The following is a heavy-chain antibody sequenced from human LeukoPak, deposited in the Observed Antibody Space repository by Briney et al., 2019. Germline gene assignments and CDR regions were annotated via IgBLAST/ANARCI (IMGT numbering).Heavy chain of an antibody. CDR3: ARDRGGVSYFDY. D-gene: IGHD3-3*01. J-gene: IGHJ4*03. CDR1: GGSISSYY. V-gene: IGHV4-59*01. Sequence: SETLSLTCTVSGGSISSYYWSWIRQPPGKGLEWIGYISYSGSTNYNPSLKSRVTISVDTSKNQFSLKVISVTAADTAVYYCARDRGGVSYFDYWGQGTLVTVSS. CDR2: ISYSGST.